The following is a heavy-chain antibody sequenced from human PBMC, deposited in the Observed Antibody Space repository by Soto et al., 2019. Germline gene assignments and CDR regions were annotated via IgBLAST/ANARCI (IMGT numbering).Heavy chain of an antibody. Sequence: SETLSLTCPVSGGSISSSSYYWGWIRQPPGKGLEWIGSIYYSGSTYYNPSLKSRVTISVDTSKNQFSLKLSSVTAADTAVYYCARQVASSSWYFYFDYWGQGTLVTVSS. J-gene: IGHJ4*02. CDR3: ARQVASSSWYFYFDY. V-gene: IGHV4-39*01. CDR2: IYYSGST. CDR1: GGSISSSSYY. D-gene: IGHD6-13*01.